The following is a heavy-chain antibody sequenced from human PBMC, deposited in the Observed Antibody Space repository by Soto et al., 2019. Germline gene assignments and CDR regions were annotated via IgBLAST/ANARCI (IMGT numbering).Heavy chain of an antibody. Sequence: EVQLVESGGGLVQPGRSLRLSCAASGFTFDDYAMHWARQAPGKGLEWVSGISWNSGSIGYADSVKGRFTISRDNAKNSLYLQMNSLRAEDTALYYCAKDISMITFGGVTTTYDYWGQGTLVTVSS. CDR1: GFTFDDYA. CDR2: ISWNSGSI. J-gene: IGHJ4*02. D-gene: IGHD3-16*01. CDR3: AKDISMITFGGVTTTYDY. V-gene: IGHV3-9*01.